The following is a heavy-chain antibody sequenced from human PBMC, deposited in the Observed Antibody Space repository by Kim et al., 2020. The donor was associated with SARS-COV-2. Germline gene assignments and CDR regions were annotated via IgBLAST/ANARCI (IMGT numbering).Heavy chain of an antibody. Sequence: YNDYVVSVKSRITITPDTSKNQFSLQLNSVTPEDTAVYYCARTSAGTFDYWGQGTLVTVSS. CDR3: ARTSAGTFDY. J-gene: IGHJ4*02. V-gene: IGHV6-1*01. CDR2: YN. D-gene: IGHD6-13*01.